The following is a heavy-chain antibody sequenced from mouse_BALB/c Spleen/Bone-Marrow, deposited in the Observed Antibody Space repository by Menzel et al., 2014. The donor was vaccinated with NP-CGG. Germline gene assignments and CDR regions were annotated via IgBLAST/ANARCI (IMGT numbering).Heavy chain of an antibody. V-gene: IGHV1-26*01. CDR3: ARDAMDY. Sequence: EVKLMESGPDLAKPGASLKISCKASGYSFTGYYMYWLKQSHGKSLEWIGRVNPNNGGTTYNQKFKDKAILTVDKSSTIAYMELRSLTSEDSAVYYCARDAMDYWGQGTSVTVSS. J-gene: IGHJ4*01. CDR1: GYSFTGYY. CDR2: VNPNNGGT.